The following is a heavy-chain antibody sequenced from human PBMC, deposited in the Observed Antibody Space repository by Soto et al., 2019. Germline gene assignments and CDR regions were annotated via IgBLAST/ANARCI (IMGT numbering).Heavy chain of an antibody. J-gene: IGHJ4*02. CDR1: GYTFTGYY. CDR3: ARGSGYGDYYFDY. CDR2: INPNSGGT. Sequence: KVSCKASGYTFTGYYMHWVRQAPGQGLEWMGWINPNSGGTNYAQKFQGWVTMTRDTSISTAYMELSRLRSDDTAVYYCARGSGYGDYYFDYWGQGTLVTVSS. V-gene: IGHV1-2*04. D-gene: IGHD5-12*01.